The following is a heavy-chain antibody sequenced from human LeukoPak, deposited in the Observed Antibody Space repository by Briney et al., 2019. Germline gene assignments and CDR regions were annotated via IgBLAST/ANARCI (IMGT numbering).Heavy chain of an antibody. D-gene: IGHD1-26*01. J-gene: IGHJ4*02. CDR2: IRSKAYGGTT. CDR3: ARAVGLLFDY. CDR1: GFTFSSYS. Sequence: GGSLRLSCAASGFTFSSYSMNWVRQAPGKGLEWVGFIRSKAYGGTTEYAASVKGRFTISRDDSKSVAYLQMNSLKTEDTAVYYCARAVGLLFDYWGQGTLVTVSS. V-gene: IGHV3-49*04.